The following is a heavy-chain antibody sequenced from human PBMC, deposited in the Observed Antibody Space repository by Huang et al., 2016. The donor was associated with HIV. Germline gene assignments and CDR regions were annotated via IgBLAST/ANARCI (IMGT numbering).Heavy chain of an antibody. V-gene: IGHV1-69*13. CDR2: IIPIFGTP. CDR1: GVTLNNA. CDR3: ARGAPDLDSHLDH. Sequence: QVQLVQSGAEVKKPGSSVKVSCKVSGVTLNNAISGVRQAPGQGLEWMGGIIPIFGTPNYALKFQGTVTITADESTSIAYMELSSLRSEDTAVYYCARGAPDLDSHLDHWGQGTLVTVSS. J-gene: IGHJ4*02. D-gene: IGHD3-3*01.